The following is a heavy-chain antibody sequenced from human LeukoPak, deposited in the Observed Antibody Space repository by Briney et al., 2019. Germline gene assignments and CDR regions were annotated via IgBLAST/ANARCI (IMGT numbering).Heavy chain of an antibody. CDR1: GGTFSSYA. D-gene: IGHD6-19*01. V-gene: IGHV1-69*13. CDR3: ARAKPPVAGIYYFDY. J-gene: IGHJ4*02. CDR2: IIPIFGTA. Sequence: RASVKVSCKASGGTFSSYAISWVRQAPGQGLEWMGGIIPIFGTANYAQKFQGRVTITADESTSTAYMELSSLRSEDTAVYYCARAKPPVAGIYYFDYWGQGTLVTVSS.